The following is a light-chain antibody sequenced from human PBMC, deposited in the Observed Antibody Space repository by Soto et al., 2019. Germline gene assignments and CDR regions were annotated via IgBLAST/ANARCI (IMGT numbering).Light chain of an antibody. CDR2: VT. V-gene: IGLV2-14*01. CDR1: SSDVGGY. J-gene: IGLJ1*01. Sequence: QSVLTQPASVSGSPGQSITISCTGTSSDVGGYGVTNRPSGVSTRFSGSKSGNTASLTISGLQAEDEADYHCSSYTSASTLLYLFGTGTKLTVL. CDR3: SSYTSASTLLYL.